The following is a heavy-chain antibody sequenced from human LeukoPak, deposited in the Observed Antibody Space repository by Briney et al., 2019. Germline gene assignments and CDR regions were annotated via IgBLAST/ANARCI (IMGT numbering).Heavy chain of an antibody. CDR1: GFTFSAFA. J-gene: IGHJ4*02. D-gene: IGHD3-10*01. CDR2: IYSGGST. Sequence: GGSLRLSCAASGFTFSAFAMTWVRQAPGKGLEWVSVIYSGGSTYYADSVKGRFTISRDNSKNTLYLQMNSLRAEDTAVYYCARDGYYGSGSLFNTFDYWGQGTLVTVSS. V-gene: IGHV3-66*01. CDR3: ARDGYYGSGSLFNTFDY.